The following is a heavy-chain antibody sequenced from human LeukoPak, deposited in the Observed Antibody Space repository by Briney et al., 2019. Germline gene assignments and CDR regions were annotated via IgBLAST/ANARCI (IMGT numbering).Heavy chain of an antibody. J-gene: IGHJ6*03. CDR1: EFTFSSYS. CDR2: VSNGSGNR. D-gene: IGHD1-26*01. Sequence: GGSLRLSCVASEFTFSSYSMIWVRQAPGKGLEWISYVSNGSGNRYYADSVKGRFTISRDNAKNLLYLQMNNLRADDTAVYYCARAAKWEFYHYYMDVWGKGPTVAVSS. V-gene: IGHV3-48*01. CDR3: ARAAKWEFYHYYMDV.